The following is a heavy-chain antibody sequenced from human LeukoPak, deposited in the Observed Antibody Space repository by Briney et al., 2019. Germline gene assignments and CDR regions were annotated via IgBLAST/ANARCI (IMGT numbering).Heavy chain of an antibody. J-gene: IGHJ6*03. CDR1: GFTFSSYG. D-gene: IGHD3-9*01. CDR2: IRYDGSNK. V-gene: IGHV3-30*02. CDR3: AKAYTNSYYDILTGSQAYYMDV. Sequence: GGSLRLSCAASGFTFSSYGMHWVRQAPGKGLEWVAFIRYDGSNKYYADSVKGRFTISRDNSKNTLYLQMNSLRAEDTAVYYCAKAYTNSYYDILTGSQAYYMDVWGKGTTVTISS.